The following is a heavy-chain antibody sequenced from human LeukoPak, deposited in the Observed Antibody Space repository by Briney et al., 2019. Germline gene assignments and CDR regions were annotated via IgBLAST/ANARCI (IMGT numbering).Heavy chain of an antibody. Sequence: SETLSLTCAVYGGSFSGYYWSWIRQPPGKGREWIGEINHSGSTNYNPSLKSRVTISVDTSKNQFSLKLSSVTATDTAVYYCARGSGPGSGSYVYWGQGTLVTVSS. V-gene: IGHV4-34*01. CDR1: GGSFSGYY. CDR2: INHSGST. CDR3: ARGSGPGSGSYVY. D-gene: IGHD3-10*01. J-gene: IGHJ4*02.